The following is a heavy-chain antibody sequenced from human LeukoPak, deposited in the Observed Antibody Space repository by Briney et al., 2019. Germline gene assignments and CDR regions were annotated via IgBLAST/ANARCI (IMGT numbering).Heavy chain of an antibody. CDR1: GFTFSSYA. Sequence: GGSLRLSCAAFGFTFSSYAMHWVRQAPGKGLEWVAVISYDGSNKYYADSVKGRFTISRDNSKNTLYLQMNSLRAEDTAVYYCGTRVAFDIWGQGTMVTVSS. CDR2: ISYDGSNK. CDR3: GTRVAFDI. J-gene: IGHJ3*02. V-gene: IGHV3-30-3*01.